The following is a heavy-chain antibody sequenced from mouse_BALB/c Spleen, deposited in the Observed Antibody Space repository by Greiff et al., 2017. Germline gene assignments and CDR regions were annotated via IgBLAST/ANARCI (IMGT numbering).Heavy chain of an antibody. CDR1: GFNIKDTY. V-gene: IGHV14-3*02. D-gene: IGHD1-1*01. J-gene: IGHJ2*01. CDR2: IDPANGNT. Sequence: EVQLQQSGAELVKPGASVKLSCTASGFNIKDTYMHWVKQRPEQGLEWIGRIDPANGNTKYDPKFQGTATITADTSSNTAYLQLSSLTSEDTAVYYCARWGTTVYYFDYWGQGTTLTVSS. CDR3: ARWGTTVYYFDY.